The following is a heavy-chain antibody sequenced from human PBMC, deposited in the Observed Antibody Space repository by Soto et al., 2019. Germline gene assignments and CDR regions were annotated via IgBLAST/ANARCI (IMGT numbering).Heavy chain of an antibody. Sequence: QVHLLESGPGLVKPSQTLSLTCSVSGDSISTVDYFWAWIRQPPGQALEYIGYIYKSTTTYYNPSFEGRVAISLDTSKSQFPLTVTSVTAADTAVYFCARGRYCLTGRCFPNWFDSWGQGTLVTVSS. D-gene: IGHD2-15*01. CDR2: IYKSTTT. V-gene: IGHV4-30-4*01. CDR3: ARGRYCLTGRCFPNWFDS. CDR1: GDSISTVDYF. J-gene: IGHJ5*01.